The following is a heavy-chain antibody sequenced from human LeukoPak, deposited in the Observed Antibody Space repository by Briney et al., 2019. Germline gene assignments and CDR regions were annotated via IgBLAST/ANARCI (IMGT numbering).Heavy chain of an antibody. Sequence: PGGSLRLSCAASGLTFSSYAMSWVRQAPGKGLEWVSAISGSGGSTYYADSVKGRFTISRDNSKNTLYLQMNSLRAEDTAVYYCAKVREGVYSYAPYYFDYWGQGTLVTVSS. CDR3: AKVREGVYSYAPYYFDY. CDR1: GLTFSSYA. CDR2: ISGSGGST. J-gene: IGHJ4*02. V-gene: IGHV3-23*01. D-gene: IGHD5-18*01.